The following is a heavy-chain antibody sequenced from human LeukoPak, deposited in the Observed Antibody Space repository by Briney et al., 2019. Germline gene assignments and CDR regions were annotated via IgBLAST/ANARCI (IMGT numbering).Heavy chain of an antibody. J-gene: IGHJ4*02. CDR2: IRYDGSTI. V-gene: IGHV3-30*02. Sequence: GGSLRLSCAASGLTFSSYSMNWVRQAPGKGLEWVAFIRYDGSTIYYADSVKGRFTISRDNSKNTLYLQMNSLRAEDTALYYCAKDSGFWYFESWGQGALVSVS. CDR3: AKDSGFWYFES. CDR1: GLTFSSYS. D-gene: IGHD2-2*03.